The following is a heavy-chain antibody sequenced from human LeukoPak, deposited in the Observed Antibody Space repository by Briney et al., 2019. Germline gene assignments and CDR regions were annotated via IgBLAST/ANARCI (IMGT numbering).Heavy chain of an antibody. CDR1: GGSISSYY. D-gene: IGHD2-2*01. V-gene: IGHV4-59*01. CDR2: IYYSGSI. CDR3: ARDLVVPAARGYYYYYGMDV. J-gene: IGHJ6*02. Sequence: SETLSLTCTVSGGSISSYYWSWIRQPPGKGLEWIGYIYYSGSINYNPSLKSRVTISVDTSKNQFSLKLSSVTAADTAVYYCARDLVVPAARGYYYYYGMDVWGQGTTVTVSS.